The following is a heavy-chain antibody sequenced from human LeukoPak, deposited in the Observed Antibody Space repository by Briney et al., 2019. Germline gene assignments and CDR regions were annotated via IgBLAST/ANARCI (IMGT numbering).Heavy chain of an antibody. CDR3: ARISHSGIDYYYDGMDV. V-gene: IGHV4-59*01. CDR1: GGSISSYY. Sequence: SETLSLTCTVSGGSISSYYWSWIRQPPGKGLEWIGYIYYSGSTNYNPSLKSRVTISVDTSKNQFSLKLSSVTAADTAVYYCARISHSGIDYYYDGMDVWGQGTMVTVSS. D-gene: IGHD3-10*01. CDR2: IYYSGST. J-gene: IGHJ6*02.